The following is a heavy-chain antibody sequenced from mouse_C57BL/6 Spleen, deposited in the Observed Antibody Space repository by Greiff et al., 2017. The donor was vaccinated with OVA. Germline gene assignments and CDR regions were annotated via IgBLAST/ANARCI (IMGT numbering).Heavy chain of an antibody. V-gene: IGHV1-53*01. CDR3: ARSGELDDGYYGFAY. Sequence: QVQLQQPGTELVKPGASVKLSCKASGYTFTSYWMHWVKQRPGQGLEWIGNINPSNGGTNYNEKFKSKATLTIDKSSSTAYMQLSSLTSEDSAVYDCARSGELDDGYYGFAYWGQGTLVTVSA. CDR1: GYTFTSYW. CDR2: INPSNGGT. D-gene: IGHD2-3*01. J-gene: IGHJ3*01.